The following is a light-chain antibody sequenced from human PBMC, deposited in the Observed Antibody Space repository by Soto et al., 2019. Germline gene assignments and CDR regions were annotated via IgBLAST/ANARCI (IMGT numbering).Light chain of an antibody. CDR2: AAS. V-gene: IGKV3-20*01. J-gene: IGKJ5*01. CDR1: QSVSSSY. Sequence: EIVLTQSPGTLSLSPGERATLSCRASQSVSSSYLAWYQQKPGQAPRLLIFAASSRASGIPDRFSGSGSGTDFTLTISILEPEDFALFYCQYHGRSPITFGQGTRLEIK. CDR3: QYHGRSPIT.